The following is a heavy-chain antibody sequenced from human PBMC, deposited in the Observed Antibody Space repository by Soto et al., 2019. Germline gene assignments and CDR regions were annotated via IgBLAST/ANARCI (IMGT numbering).Heavy chain of an antibody. V-gene: IGHV1-69*02. CDR3: ARARITPRGDAFDL. J-gene: IGHJ3*01. Sequence: QVQLVQSVAEVRKPGSSVKVSCKAPGGTFSTYIISWVRQAPGPGLEWMGRIIPIPDITNYAQKFQGRVTVTADRSTSTAYMELTSLNSEDTAVYYCARARITPRGDAFDLWGQGTMVTVSS. D-gene: IGHD3-16*01. CDR1: GGTFSTYI. CDR2: IIPIPDIT.